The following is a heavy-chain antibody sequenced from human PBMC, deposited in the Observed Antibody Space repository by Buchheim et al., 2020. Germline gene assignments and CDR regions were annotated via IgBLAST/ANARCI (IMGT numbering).Heavy chain of an antibody. CDR1: GFTFSSYS. CDR3: ASRICTSCYAVRDYYYFGMDV. J-gene: IGHJ6*02. V-gene: IGHV3-21*01. CDR2: ISSSSSYI. Sequence: EVQLVESGGGLVKPGGSLRLSCAASGFTFSSYSMNWVRQAPGKGLEWLSSISSSSSYIYYADSVKGRYTIFRDNAKNSLYLQMNSLRAEDTAVYYCASRICTSCYAVRDYYYFGMDVWGQGTT. D-gene: IGHD2-2*01.